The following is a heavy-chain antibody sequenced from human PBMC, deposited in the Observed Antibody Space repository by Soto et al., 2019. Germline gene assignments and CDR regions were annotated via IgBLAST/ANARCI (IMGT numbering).Heavy chain of an antibody. CDR3: ARGSSSGWNWYFDL. CDR2: ISSAGRST. J-gene: IGHJ2*01. D-gene: IGHD6-19*01. CDR1: GFTFSNYA. Sequence: GGSLRLSCAASGFTFSNYAMHWVRQAPGKGLEYVSSISSAGRSTFYADSVKGRFTISRDNSKNTLYLQMGSLRPEDVAVYFCARGSSSGWNWYFDLWGRGALVTVSS. V-gene: IGHV3-64*02.